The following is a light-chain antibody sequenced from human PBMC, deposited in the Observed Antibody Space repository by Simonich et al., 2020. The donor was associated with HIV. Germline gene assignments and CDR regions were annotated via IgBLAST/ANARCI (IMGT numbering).Light chain of an antibody. J-gene: IGKJ4*01. CDR3: LQRSNWPLT. CDR2: DAS. CDR1: ESVSRY. Sequence: EIVLTQSPATLSSSPGERATLSCRASESVSRYLAWYQQKPGQAPRLRIYDASNRATGIPARFSGSGSGTDFTLTISSLEPEDFAVYYCLQRSNWPLTFGGGTKVEIK. V-gene: IGKV3-11*01.